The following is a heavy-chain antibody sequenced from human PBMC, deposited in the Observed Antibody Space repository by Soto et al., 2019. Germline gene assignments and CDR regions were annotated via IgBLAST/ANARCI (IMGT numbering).Heavy chain of an antibody. CDR1: GYTFTRYN. Sequence: ASVKVSCKASGYTFTRYNVRWVRQVPGQGLEWMAIINPSGGTTYYVQKFEGRVTLTTDTSTSTVYMELSSLRSDDTAVYYCARVRGGGSEYFFDYWGQGTLVTVSS. V-gene: IGHV1-46*01. CDR3: ARVRGGGSEYFFDY. J-gene: IGHJ4*02. D-gene: IGHD2-15*01. CDR2: INPSGGTT.